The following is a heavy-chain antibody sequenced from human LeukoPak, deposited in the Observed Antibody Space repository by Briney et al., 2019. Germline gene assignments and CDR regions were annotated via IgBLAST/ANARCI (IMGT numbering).Heavy chain of an antibody. Sequence: SETLSLTCTVSGGSISSGGYYWSWIRQPPGKGLEWIGYIYHSGSTYYNPSLKSRVTISVDRSKSQFSLKLSSVTAADTAVYYCAREKGNSYGYDYWGQGTLVTVSS. CDR2: IYHSGST. CDR1: GGSISSGGYY. CDR3: AREKGNSYGYDY. J-gene: IGHJ4*02. D-gene: IGHD5-18*01. V-gene: IGHV4-30-2*01.